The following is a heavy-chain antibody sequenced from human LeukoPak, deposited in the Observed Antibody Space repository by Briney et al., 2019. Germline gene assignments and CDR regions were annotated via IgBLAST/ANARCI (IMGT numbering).Heavy chain of an antibody. Sequence: PSETLSLTCIVYGGSISPYYWSWIRQPPGEGLQYIGYIHYSGTTNYNPSLKNRVTISLGTSKNQFSLKLSSVTAADTAVYYCARAYHTDTDYLDPWGQGTLVTVSS. CDR1: GGSISPYY. V-gene: IGHV4-59*01. CDR2: IHYSGTT. D-gene: IGHD2-2*01. CDR3: ARAYHTDTDYLDP. J-gene: IGHJ5*02.